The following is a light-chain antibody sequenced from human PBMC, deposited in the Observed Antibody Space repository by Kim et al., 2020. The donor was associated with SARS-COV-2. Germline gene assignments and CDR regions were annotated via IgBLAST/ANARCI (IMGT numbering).Light chain of an antibody. Sequence: SSELTQDPAVSVALGQTVRITCQGDSLRSYYASWSQQKPGQAPVLVIFGKNNRPSGIPDRFSGSSSGNTASLTITGAQAEDEAVYYCHSRDSSANVVFSGETQLTVL. J-gene: IGLJ2*01. CDR1: SLRSYY. CDR2: GKN. V-gene: IGLV3-19*01. CDR3: HSRDSSANVV.